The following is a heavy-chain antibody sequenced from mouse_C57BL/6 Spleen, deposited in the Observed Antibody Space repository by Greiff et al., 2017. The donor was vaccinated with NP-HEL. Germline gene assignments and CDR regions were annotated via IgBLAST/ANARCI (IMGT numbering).Heavy chain of an antibody. V-gene: IGHV3-6*01. Sequence: EVKLEESGPGLVNPSQSLSLTCSVTGYSITSGYYWNWIRQFPGNKLEWMGYISYDGSNNYNPSLKNRISITRDTSKNQFFLKLNSVTTEDTATYYCARDGYAMDYWGQGTSVTVSS. CDR2: ISYDGSN. J-gene: IGHJ4*01. CDR1: GYSITSGYY. CDR3: ARDGYAMDY.